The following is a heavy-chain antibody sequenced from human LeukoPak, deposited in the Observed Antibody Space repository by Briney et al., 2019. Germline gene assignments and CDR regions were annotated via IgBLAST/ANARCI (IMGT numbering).Heavy chain of an antibody. CDR2: INHSGST. CDR3: ASAGPAHDY. J-gene: IGHJ4*02. D-gene: IGHD3-10*01. V-gene: IGHV4-34*01. Sequence: QTLSPTSALYGGSPTGYYWSWIRQPAGKGLEWIGEINHSGSTNHNPSLKSRVTISVDTSKNQFPLRLSSVTAAVTAVYYCASAGPAHDYWGQETLVTVSS. CDR1: GGSPTGYY.